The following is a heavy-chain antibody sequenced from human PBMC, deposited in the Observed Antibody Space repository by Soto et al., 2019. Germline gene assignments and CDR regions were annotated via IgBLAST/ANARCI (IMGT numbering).Heavy chain of an antibody. J-gene: IGHJ6*02. CDR3: AKLSNYYGMDV. CDR2: ISGSGGRA. V-gene: IGHV3-23*01. CDR1: GFTFSNYA. Sequence: PGGSLRLSCAASGFTFSNYAMSWVRQAPGKGLEWVSAISGSGGRAYYADSVKGRFTISRDNSKNTLSLQMNSLRAEDTALYYCAKLSNYYGMDVWGQGTTVPVSS.